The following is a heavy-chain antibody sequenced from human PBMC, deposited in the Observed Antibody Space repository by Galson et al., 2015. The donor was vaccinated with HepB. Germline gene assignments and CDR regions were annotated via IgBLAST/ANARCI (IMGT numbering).Heavy chain of an antibody. CDR2: IKYDGSGI. CDR3: GTDKWGFPDY. J-gene: IGHJ4*02. D-gene: IGHD7-27*01. Sequence: SLRLSCAASGFTFRNYWMVWVRHAPGKGLVWVSRIKYDGSGITYVDSVKDRFTISRDNAKNTLYLEMNSLRDEDTAVYYCGTDKWGFPDYWGQGTLVTVSS. V-gene: IGHV3-74*03. CDR1: GFTFRNYW.